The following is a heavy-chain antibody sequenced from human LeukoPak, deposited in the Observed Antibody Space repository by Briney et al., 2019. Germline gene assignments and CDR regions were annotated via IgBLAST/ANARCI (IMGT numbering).Heavy chain of an antibody. CDR2: IKLDGSEK. V-gene: IGHV3-7*01. CDR3: ARDFLVPAATLAFDI. J-gene: IGHJ3*02. Sequence: GGSLRLPCAASGFTFSSYGMSWVRQAPGKGLECVANIKLDGSEKYYVDSVKGRFTIYRDNAKNSLYLQMNSLRAEDTAVYYCARDFLVPAATLAFDIWGQGTMVTVSS. CDR1: GFTFSSYG. D-gene: IGHD2-2*01.